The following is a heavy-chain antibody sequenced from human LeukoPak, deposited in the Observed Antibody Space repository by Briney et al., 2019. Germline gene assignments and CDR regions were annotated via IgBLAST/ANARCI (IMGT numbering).Heavy chain of an antibody. CDR3: ARGGLTYYYARGMDV. V-gene: IGHV3-72*01. Sequence: GGSLRLSCAASGFTFSDHYMDWVRQAPGKGLEWVGRTRNKANSYTTEYAASVKGRFTISRDDSKNSLYLQMNSLKTEDTAVYYCARGGLTYYYARGMDVWGQGTTVTVSS. CDR1: GFTFSDHY. D-gene: IGHD3-10*01. CDR2: TRNKANSYTT. J-gene: IGHJ6*02.